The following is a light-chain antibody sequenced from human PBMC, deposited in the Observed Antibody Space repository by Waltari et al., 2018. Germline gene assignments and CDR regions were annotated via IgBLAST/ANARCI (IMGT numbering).Light chain of an antibody. J-gene: IGKJ1*01. Sequence: EIVLTQSPGSLSLSPGERATLPCRASQSVSSYLAWYQQKPGQAPRLLIYDASNRATGIPARFSGSGSGTEYTLTTSSLEPEDVAVNYCQQRGDWPRLTFGQGTKVEIK. V-gene: IGKV3-11*01. CDR2: DAS. CDR1: QSVSSY. CDR3: QQRGDWPRLT.